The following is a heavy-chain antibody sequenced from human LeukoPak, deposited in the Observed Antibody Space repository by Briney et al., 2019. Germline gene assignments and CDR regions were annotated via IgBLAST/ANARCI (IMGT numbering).Heavy chain of an antibody. V-gene: IGHV1-69*04. D-gene: IGHD1-26*01. CDR2: IIPILGIA. J-gene: IGHJ4*02. Sequence: PGASVKVSCKASGGTFSSYAISWVRQAPGQGLEWMGRIIPILGIANYAQKFQGRVTITADKSTSTAYMELSSLRSEDTAVYYCARGARGSGSYYLDYWGQGTLVTVSS. CDR1: GGTFSSYA. CDR3: ARGARGSGSYYLDY.